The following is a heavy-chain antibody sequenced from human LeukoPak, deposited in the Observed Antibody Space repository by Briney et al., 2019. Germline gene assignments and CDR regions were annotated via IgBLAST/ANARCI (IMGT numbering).Heavy chain of an antibody. CDR3: ANRVAQHDS. J-gene: IGHJ5*02. CDR2: ISGSGGST. V-gene: IGHV3-23*01. Sequence: GGSLRLSCAASGFTFSSCAMSWVRQAPGKGLEWVSAISGSGGSTYYADSVKGRFTISRDNSKNTLYLQMNSLTAEDTGVYYCANRVAQHDSWGQGTLVTVSS. D-gene: IGHD3-16*01. CDR1: GFTFSSCA.